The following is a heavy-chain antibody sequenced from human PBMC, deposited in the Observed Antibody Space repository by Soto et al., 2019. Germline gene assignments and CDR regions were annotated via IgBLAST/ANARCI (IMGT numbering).Heavy chain of an antibody. J-gene: IGHJ4*02. CDR3: ARDPDLGKAPYYFDY. CDR2: ISSSSSYI. V-gene: IGHV3-21*01. Sequence: GGSLRLSCAASGFTFSSYSMNWVRQAPGKGLEWVSSISSSSSYIYYADSVKGRFTISRDNAKNSPYLQMNSLRAEDTAVYYCARDPDLGKAPYYFDYWGQGTLVTVSS. CDR1: GFTFSSYS.